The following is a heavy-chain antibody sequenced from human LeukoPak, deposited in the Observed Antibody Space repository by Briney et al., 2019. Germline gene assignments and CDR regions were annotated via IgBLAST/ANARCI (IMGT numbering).Heavy chain of an antibody. CDR1: GFPFSRWA. V-gene: IGHV3-23*01. J-gene: IGHJ4*02. D-gene: IGHD3-10*02. CDR3: AALSSLVRGLDY. Sequence: GGSLRLSCAASGFPFSRWAMTWVRQAPGKGLEWVSVIGGSGTGTDYADSVKGRFTISRDNSKNTLYLQMNSLRAEDTAIYHCAALSSLVRGLDYWGQGTLVTVSS. CDR2: IGGSGTGT.